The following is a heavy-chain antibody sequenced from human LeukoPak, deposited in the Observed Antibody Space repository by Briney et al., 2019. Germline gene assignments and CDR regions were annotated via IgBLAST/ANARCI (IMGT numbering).Heavy chain of an antibody. J-gene: IGHJ4*02. CDR3: ARDRQCGY. CDR2: ISAYNGNT. Sequence: GLEWMGWISAYNGNTNYAPKFQGRVTMTTDTPTSTAYMELRSLRSDDTAVYYCARDRQCGYWGQGTLVTVSS. V-gene: IGHV1-18*01. D-gene: IGHD2-21*01.